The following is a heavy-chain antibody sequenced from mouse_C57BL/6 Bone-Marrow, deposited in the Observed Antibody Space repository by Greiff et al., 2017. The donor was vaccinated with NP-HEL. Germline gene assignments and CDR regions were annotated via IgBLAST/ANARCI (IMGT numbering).Heavy chain of an antibody. V-gene: IGHV1-82*01. CDR3: APYYGSSYDWYFDV. CDR2: IYPGDGDT. D-gene: IGHD1-1*01. J-gene: IGHJ1*03. Sequence: QVQLQQSGPELVKPGASVKISCKASGYAFSSSWMNWVKQRPGKGLEWIGRIYPGDGDTNYNGKFKGKATLTADKSSSTAYMQLSSLTSEDSAVYFCAPYYGSSYDWYFDVWGTGTTVTVSS. CDR1: GYAFSSSW.